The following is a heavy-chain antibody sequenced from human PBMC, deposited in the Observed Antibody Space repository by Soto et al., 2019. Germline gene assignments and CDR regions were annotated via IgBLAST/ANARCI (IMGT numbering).Heavy chain of an antibody. V-gene: IGHV3-15*07. Sequence: PGGSLRLSCAASGFTFSNAWMNWVRQAPGKGLEWVGRIKSKSDGGTTDYAAPVKGRFTISRDDSKNTLYLQMNSLKTEDTAVYYCTTGYYDSSGYSYYFDYWGQGTPVTVSS. D-gene: IGHD3-22*01. J-gene: IGHJ4*02. CDR2: IKSKSDGGTT. CDR1: GFTFSNAW. CDR3: TTGYYDSSGYSYYFDY.